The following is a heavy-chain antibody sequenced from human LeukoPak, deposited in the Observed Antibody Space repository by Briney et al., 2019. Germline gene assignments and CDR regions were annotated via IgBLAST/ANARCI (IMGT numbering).Heavy chain of an antibody. V-gene: IGHV4-34*01. CDR3: ARIRCGHSGSVCYNH. D-gene: IGHD3-9*01. J-gene: IGHJ4*02. CDR2: ISHTEGT. Sequence: SETLSLTCGVFGVSINDYYWSWIRQSPGKGLEWIGEISHTEGTRCNPSLESRVTMSVGTSENQLSLKLIFVTAADTAVYYCARIRCGHSGSVCYNHWGLGTLVTVSS. CDR1: GVSINDYY.